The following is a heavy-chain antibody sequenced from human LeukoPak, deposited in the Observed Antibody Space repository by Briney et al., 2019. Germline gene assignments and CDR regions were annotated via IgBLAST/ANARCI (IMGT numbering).Heavy chain of an antibody. V-gene: IGHV1-24*01. CDR2: FDPEDGET. CDR1: GYTFTSYY. J-gene: IGHJ4*02. D-gene: IGHD1-26*01. CDR3: ATALKVGATPGYYFDY. Sequence: ASVKVSCKASGYTFTSYYMHWVRQAPGKGLEWMGGFDPEDGETIYAQKFQGRVTMTEDTSTDTAYMELSSLRSEDTAVYYCATALKVGATPGYYFDYWGQGTLVTVSS.